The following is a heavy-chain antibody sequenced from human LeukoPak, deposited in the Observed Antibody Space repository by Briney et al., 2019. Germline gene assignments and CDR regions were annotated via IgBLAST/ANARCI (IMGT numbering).Heavy chain of an antibody. CDR3: AREGVLTGYYGSDFDY. CDR2: ISAYNGNT. CDR1: GYTFTSYG. V-gene: IGHV1-18*01. Sequence: GASVKVSCKASGYTFTSYGISWVRQAPGQGLEWMGWISAYNGNTNYAQKLQGRVTMTTDTSTSTAYMELRSLRSDDTAVYYCAREGVLTGYYGSDFDYWGQGTLVTVSS. J-gene: IGHJ4*02. D-gene: IGHD3-9*01.